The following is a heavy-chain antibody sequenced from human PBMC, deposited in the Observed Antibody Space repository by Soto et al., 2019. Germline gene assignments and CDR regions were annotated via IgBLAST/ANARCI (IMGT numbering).Heavy chain of an antibody. CDR3: ARDRGDWFDP. CDR2: LNSDGSST. Sequence: EVQLVESGGGLVQPGGSRRLSCAASGFTFSSYWMHWVRQAPGKGLVWVSRLNSDGSSTRYADSVKGRFTISRDNAKNTLYLQMSSLRAEDTAVYYCARDRGDWFDPWGQGTLVTVSS. J-gene: IGHJ5*02. D-gene: IGHD1-26*01. CDR1: GFTFSSYW. V-gene: IGHV3-74*01.